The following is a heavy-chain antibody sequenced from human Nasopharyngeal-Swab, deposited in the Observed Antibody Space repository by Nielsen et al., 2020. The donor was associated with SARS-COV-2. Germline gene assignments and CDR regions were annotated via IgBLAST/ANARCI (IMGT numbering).Heavy chain of an antibody. J-gene: IGHJ5*02. Sequence: SETLSLTCAVYGGSFSGYYWSWIRQPPGKGLEWIGEINHSGSTNYSPSLKSRVTISVDTSKNQFSLKLSSVTAADTAVYYCARSTNDRIDPWGQGTLVTVSS. D-gene: IGHD3-22*01. CDR1: GGSFSGYY. CDR3: ARSTNDRIDP. V-gene: IGHV4-34*01. CDR2: INHSGST.